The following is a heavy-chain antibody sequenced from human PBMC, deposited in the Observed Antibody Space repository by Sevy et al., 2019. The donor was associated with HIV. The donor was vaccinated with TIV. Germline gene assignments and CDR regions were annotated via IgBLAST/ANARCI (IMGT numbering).Heavy chain of an antibody. Sequence: GGSLRLSCAASGFTFRNYAMSWVGQAPGKGLEWVSTFSFGCGQINYADSVKGRFTISRDDSKNTLYLQMNSLRAEDTAIYYCAREGCSKPHDYWGQGTLVTVSS. D-gene: IGHD3-10*02. CDR1: GFTFRNYA. CDR3: AREGCSKPHDY. V-gene: IGHV3-23*01. CDR2: FSFGCGQI. J-gene: IGHJ4*02.